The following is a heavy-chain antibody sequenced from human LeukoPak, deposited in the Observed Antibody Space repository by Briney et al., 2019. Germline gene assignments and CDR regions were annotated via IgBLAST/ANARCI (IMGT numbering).Heavy chain of an antibody. J-gene: IGHJ4*02. CDR3: ARESGE. Sequence: SETLSLTCTVSGGSISSYYWSWIRQPPGKGLERIGYIYHSGSTYYNPSLKSRVTISVDRSKNQFSLKLSSVTAADTAVYYCARESGEWGQGTLVTVSS. V-gene: IGHV4-59*12. CDR1: GGSISSYY. CDR2: IYHSGST. D-gene: IGHD6-25*01.